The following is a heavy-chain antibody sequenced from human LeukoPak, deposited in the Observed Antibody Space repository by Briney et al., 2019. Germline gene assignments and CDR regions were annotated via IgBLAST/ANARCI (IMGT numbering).Heavy chain of an antibody. CDR2: SRSTGSII. D-gene: IGHD4-23*01. CDR3: ARVNDYGGNDDAFDI. CDR1: GFTFSSYE. V-gene: IGHV3-48*03. Sequence: QPGGSLRPSCVASGFTFSSYEMNWVRQAPGKGLEWVSYSRSTGSIIFYADSVKGRFTISRDNAKNSLYLQMNSLRAEDTALYYCARVNDYGGNDDAFDIWGQGTMVTVSS. J-gene: IGHJ3*02.